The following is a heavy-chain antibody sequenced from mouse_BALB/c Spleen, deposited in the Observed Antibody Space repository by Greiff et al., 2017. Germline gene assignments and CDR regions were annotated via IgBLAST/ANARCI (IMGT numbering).Heavy chain of an antibody. CDR2: INPYYGST. CDR3: ARGAYYGYPTGAMDY. J-gene: IGHJ4*01. CDR1: GYSFTDYI. Sequence: VQLQRTGPELVKPGASVKISCKASGYSFTDYIMLWVKQSHGKSLEWIGNINPYYGSTSYNLKFKGKATLTVDKSSSTAYMQLNSLTSEDSAVYYCARGAYYGYPTGAMDYWGQGTSVTVSS. D-gene: IGHD1-2*01. V-gene: IGHV1-39*01.